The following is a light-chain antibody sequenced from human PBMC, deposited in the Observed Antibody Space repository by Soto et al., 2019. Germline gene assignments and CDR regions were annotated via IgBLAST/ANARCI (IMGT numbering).Light chain of an antibody. CDR2: DND. V-gene: IGLV1-51*01. CDR1: TSNIGNNP. CDR3: EAWDSSLSAGV. Sequence: QSVLTQPPSASGPPGQRVTISCSGSTSNIGNNPVNWYQHLPGTAPKLLIYDNDKRPSGIPDRFSASKSGTSATLGITGLQTGDEADYYCEAWDSSLSAGVFGGGTKLTVL. J-gene: IGLJ3*02.